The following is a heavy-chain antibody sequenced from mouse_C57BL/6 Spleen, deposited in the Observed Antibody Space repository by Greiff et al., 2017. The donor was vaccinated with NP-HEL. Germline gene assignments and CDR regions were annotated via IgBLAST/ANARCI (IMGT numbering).Heavy chain of an antibody. Sequence: QVQLKQPGAELVRPGTSVKLSCKASGYTFTSYWMHWVKQRPGQGLEWIGVIDPSDSYTNYNQKFKGKATLTVDTSSSTAYMQLSSLTSEDSAVYYCASYDQRYFDVWGTGTTVTVSS. V-gene: IGHV1-59*01. J-gene: IGHJ1*03. D-gene: IGHD2-3*01. CDR3: ASYDQRYFDV. CDR2: IDPSDSYT. CDR1: GYTFTSYW.